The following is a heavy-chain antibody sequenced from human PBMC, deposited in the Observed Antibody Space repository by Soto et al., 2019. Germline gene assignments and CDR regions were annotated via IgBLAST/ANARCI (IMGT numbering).Heavy chain of an antibody. J-gene: IGHJ4*02. Sequence: EVQLLESGGGLVQPGGSLRLSCTASGFTFSDHAMTWVRQAPGKGLEWLSGISGGGTGAYYADSVKGRFTVSRDNSNNTVCLQMDSLRVEAPAVYYRALDLWWHTHWGQGTLVPVSS. CDR1: GFTFSDHA. V-gene: IGHV3-23*01. CDR3: ALDLWWHTH. CDR2: ISGGGTGA. D-gene: IGHD2-15*01.